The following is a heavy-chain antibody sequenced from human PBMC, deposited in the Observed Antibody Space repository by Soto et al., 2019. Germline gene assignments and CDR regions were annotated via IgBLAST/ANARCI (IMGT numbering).Heavy chain of an antibody. CDR1: GGSIISGDYY. V-gene: IGHV4-30-4*01. Sequence: LSLTCTVSGGSIISGDYYWSWIRQPPGKGLEWIGYIYYSGSTYYNPSLKSRVTISVDTSKNQFSLKLSSVTAADTAVYYCARANDYGGTFDYWGQGTLVTVSS. J-gene: IGHJ4*02. D-gene: IGHD4-17*01. CDR3: ARANDYGGTFDY. CDR2: IYYSGST.